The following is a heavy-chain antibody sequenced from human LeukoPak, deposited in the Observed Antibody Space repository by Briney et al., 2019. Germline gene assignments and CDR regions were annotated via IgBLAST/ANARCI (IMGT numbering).Heavy chain of an antibody. CDR1: GFTFSSYW. Sequence: GGSLRLSCAASGFTFSSYWMSWVRQAPGKGLEWVANIKQDGSEKYYVDSVKGRFTISRDNAKNSLYLQMNSLRAEDTAVYYCTRVLRFLEWLPSYMDVWGKGTTVTVSS. CDR2: IKQDGSEK. V-gene: IGHV3-7*01. D-gene: IGHD3-3*01. J-gene: IGHJ6*04. CDR3: TRVLRFLEWLPSYMDV.